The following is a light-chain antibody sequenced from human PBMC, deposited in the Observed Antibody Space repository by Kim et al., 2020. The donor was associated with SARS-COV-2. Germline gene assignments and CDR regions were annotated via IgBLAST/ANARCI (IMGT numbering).Light chain of an antibody. CDR1: RSLRHRKGNTY. CDR2: KVS. Sequence: PASNACRLRRSLRHRKGNTYLNWLHQRPGQGPRRLIYKVSNRDSGVPGRFSGSGSATDFTLRISRVEAEDVGFYYCMQGANWPVKFGQGTKVDIK. J-gene: IGKJ1*01. CDR3: MQGANWPVK. V-gene: IGKV2-30*02.